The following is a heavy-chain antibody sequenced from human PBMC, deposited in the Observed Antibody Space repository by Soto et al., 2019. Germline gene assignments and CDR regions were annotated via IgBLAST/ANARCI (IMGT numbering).Heavy chain of an antibody. V-gene: IGHV5-51*01. CDR1: GYSFSSYW. CDR2: IYPGDSDT. D-gene: IGHD5-12*01. CDR3: ARSSSGYDSASSYHYGMDV. Sequence: PGESRKISWKGSGYSFSSYWIGWGRQMPGKGLEGMWIIYPGDSDTRYSPSFQGHCTISADKSISTAYLQWSSLKDSDTALYYCARSSSGYDSASSYHYGMDVWGQGTTVTVSS. J-gene: IGHJ6*02.